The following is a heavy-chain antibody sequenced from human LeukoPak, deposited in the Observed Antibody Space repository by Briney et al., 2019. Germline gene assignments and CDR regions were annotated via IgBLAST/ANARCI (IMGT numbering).Heavy chain of an antibody. CDR1: GFSFSSRW. J-gene: IGHJ5*02. V-gene: IGHV3-7*01. D-gene: IGHD3-16*01. CDR2: IQPDGSEQ. CDR3: ASQSYAKFDP. Sequence: GGSLRLSCAASGFSFSSRWMSRVRQAPGKGLEWVGNIQPDGSEQYPVDSVKGRFTISRDNARNSLFMQMNNLRVEDTAVYYCASQSYAKFDPWGQGTLVTVSS.